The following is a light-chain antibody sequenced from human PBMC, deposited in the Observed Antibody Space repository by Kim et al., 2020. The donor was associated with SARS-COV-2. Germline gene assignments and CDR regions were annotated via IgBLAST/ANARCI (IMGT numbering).Light chain of an antibody. CDR3: RQSGSSPRT. CDR2: SAS. V-gene: IGKV3-20*01. CDR1: TGGSSNS. J-gene: IGKJ1*01. Sequence: SPGGGATTTCSASTGGSSNSLDCYQQIPGQAPRVLIYSASSWATGVAARFSGSASGTDLTLTISRLQPEEFAKYYCRQSGSSPRTFGQGTKVDIK.